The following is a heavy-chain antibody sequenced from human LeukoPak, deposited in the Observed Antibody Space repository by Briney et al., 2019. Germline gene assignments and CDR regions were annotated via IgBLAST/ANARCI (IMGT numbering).Heavy chain of an antibody. CDR1: GGSISTYY. J-gene: IGHJ4*02. Sequence: SETLSLTCTVSGGSISTYYWSWIRQPPGKGLVWIAYMDYSGRTNYNPSLKSRVTISVDTSKNQFSLKLSSVTAADTAVYYCARADTAMGGSDYWGQGTLVTVSS. CDR2: MDYSGRT. V-gene: IGHV4-59*01. CDR3: ARADTAMGGSDY. D-gene: IGHD5-18*01.